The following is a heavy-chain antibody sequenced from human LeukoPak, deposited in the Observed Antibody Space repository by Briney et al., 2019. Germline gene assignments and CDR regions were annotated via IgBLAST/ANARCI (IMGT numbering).Heavy chain of an antibody. CDR2: IAYTGST. V-gene: IGHV4-61*01. Sequence: SETLSLTCTVSGGSVSGGSISSYYWSWIRQPPEKGLEWIGYIAYTGSTNYNPSLKSRVTISVDTSRNQFSLRLSSVTAADTAVYYCASGSGYDWPHDYWGQGTLVTVSS. J-gene: IGHJ4*02. CDR1: GGSVSGGSISSYY. CDR3: ASGSGYDWPHDY. D-gene: IGHD5-12*01.